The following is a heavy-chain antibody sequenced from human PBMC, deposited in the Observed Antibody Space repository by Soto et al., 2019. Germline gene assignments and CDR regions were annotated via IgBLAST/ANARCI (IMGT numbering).Heavy chain of an antibody. D-gene: IGHD3-10*01. Sequence: EVQLLDSGGGFVKPGGSPRLFCAASGFTFCGYALALVRQAPGEGLEWVLAISGGGDATFYADSVKGRFTISRDNSKNTLYLQMNTLRAEDTAVYYCARKVSGSTGRPDLWYFDLWGRGTLVTVSS. V-gene: IGHV3-23*01. J-gene: IGHJ2*01. CDR2: ISGGGDAT. CDR3: ARKVSGSTGRPDLWYFDL. CDR1: GFTFCGYA.